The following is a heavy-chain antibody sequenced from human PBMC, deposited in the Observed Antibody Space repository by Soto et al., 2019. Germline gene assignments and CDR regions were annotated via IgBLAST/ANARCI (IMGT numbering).Heavy chain of an antibody. CDR2: ISSSGSAI. D-gene: IGHD6-19*01. J-gene: IGHJ4*02. CDR3: ARSGAVAGIGGH. Sequence: EVQLVESGGGLVQPGGSLRLSCAASGFTFSNYEMNWVRQAPRKGLEWVSFISSSGSAIYYADSVKGRFTISRDNAKNSLYLHMNSLRVEDTAVYYCARSGAVAGIGGHWGQGTLVTVSS. V-gene: IGHV3-48*03. CDR1: GFTFSNYE.